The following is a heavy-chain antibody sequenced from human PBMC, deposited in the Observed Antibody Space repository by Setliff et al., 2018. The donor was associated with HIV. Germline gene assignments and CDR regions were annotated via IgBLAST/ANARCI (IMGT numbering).Heavy chain of an antibody. J-gene: IGHJ5*02. CDR2: ISKDGSNK. Sequence: GGSLRLSCGASGFTFSGSPMHWVRQAPGKGLEWVAVISKDGSNKYYADSVKGRFTISRDNSKNTLYLEMNSLKIEDTAVYYCVRRGGAAAGGPHNWFDPWGQGTLVTV. CDR3: VRRGGAAAGGPHNWFDP. D-gene: IGHD6-13*01. CDR1: GFTFSGSP. V-gene: IGHV3-30*04.